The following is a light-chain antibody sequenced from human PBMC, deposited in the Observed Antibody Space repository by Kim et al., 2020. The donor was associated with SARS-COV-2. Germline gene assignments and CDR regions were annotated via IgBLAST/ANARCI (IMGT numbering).Light chain of an antibody. J-gene: IGKJ4*01. V-gene: IGKV4-1*01. CDR2: WAS. CDR3: QQYYIVPQDT. Sequence: DIVMTQSPDSLAVSLGEGASINCKSSQSLLDISSNRNYLAWYQQKAGQPPKLLIYWASTRESGVPDRFSGSGSGTDFTLTISSLQAEDVAVYYCQQYYIVPQDTFGGGTKVDIK. CDR1: QSLLDISSNRNY.